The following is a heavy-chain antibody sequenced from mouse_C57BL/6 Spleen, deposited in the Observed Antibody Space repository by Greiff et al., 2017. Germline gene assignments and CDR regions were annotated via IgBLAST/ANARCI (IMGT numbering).Heavy chain of an antibody. Sequence: VQGVESGAELVKPGASVKLSCKASGYTFTEYTIHWVKQRSGQGLEWIGWFYPGSGSIKYNEKFKDKATLTADKSSSTVYMELSRLTSEDSAVYFCARHEGDYYGSSLYARDYWGQGTSVTASS. CDR1: GYTFTEYT. CDR2: FYPGSGSI. V-gene: IGHV1-62-2*01. J-gene: IGHJ4*01. CDR3: ARHEGDYYGSSLYARDY. D-gene: IGHD1-1*01.